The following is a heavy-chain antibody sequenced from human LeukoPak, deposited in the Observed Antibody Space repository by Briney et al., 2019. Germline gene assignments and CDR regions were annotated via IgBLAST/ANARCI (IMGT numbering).Heavy chain of an antibody. Sequence: PGGSLRLSCAASGFTVSSSYIRWVRQAPGEGLEWVSVIYADGTTHYADSVRGRFTISRDNSKNTVYLQMNTLRAEDTAFYYCARERVRGPGTWTFDYWGQGTLVTVSS. CDR1: GFTVSSSY. J-gene: IGHJ4*02. D-gene: IGHD6-13*01. V-gene: IGHV3-53*01. CDR2: IYADGTT. CDR3: ARERVRGPGTWTFDY.